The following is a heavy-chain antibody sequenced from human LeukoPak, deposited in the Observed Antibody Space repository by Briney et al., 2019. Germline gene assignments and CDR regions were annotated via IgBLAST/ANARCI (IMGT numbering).Heavy chain of an antibody. CDR2: MNPNSGNT. J-gene: IGHJ5*02. D-gene: IGHD3-22*01. CDR3: ASEQPTFYYDSSGPFDP. V-gene: IGHV1-8*01. Sequence: ASVKVSCKASGYTFINYDINWVRQATGQGLEWMGWMNPNSGNTGYAHKFQGRVTMTRNTSINTAYMELNSLRSEDTAVYYCASEQPTFYYDSSGPFDPWGQGTLVTVSS. CDR1: GYTFINYD.